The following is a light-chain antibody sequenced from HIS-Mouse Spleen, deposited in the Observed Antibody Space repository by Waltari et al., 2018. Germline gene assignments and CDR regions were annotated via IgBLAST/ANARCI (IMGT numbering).Light chain of an antibody. CDR3: CSYAGSSTVV. CDR1: SRDVGWYTL. J-gene: IGLJ2*01. CDR2: EGS. V-gene: IGLV2-23*01. Sequence: QSALTQPASVSGSPGQSIPISCTGPSRDVGWYTLVSWYQQHPGKAPKLMIYEGSKRPSGVSNRFSGSKSGNTTSLTISGLQAEDEADYYCCSYAGSSTVVFGGGTKLTVL.